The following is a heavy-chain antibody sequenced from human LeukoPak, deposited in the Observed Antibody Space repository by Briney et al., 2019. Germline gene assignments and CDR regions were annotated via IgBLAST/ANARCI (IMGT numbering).Heavy chain of an antibody. J-gene: IGHJ5*02. CDR2: INPNSGGT. CDR3: ARDFGPYRGYDYNWFDP. V-gene: IGHV1-2*02. Sequence: ASVKVSCKASGYTFTGYYMHWVRQAPGQGLEWMGWINPNSGGTNYAQKFQGRVTMTRDTSISTAYMELSRLRSDDTAVYYCARDFGPYRGYDYNWFDPWGQGTLVTVSS. CDR1: GYTFTGYY. D-gene: IGHD5-12*01.